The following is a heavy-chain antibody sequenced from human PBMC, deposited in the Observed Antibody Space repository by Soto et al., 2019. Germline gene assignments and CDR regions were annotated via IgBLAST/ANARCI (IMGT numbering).Heavy chain of an antibody. J-gene: IGHJ4*02. CDR2: TIPISGTS. CDR1: GGTFNNYA. Sequence: QVQLVQSGAEVKKPGSSVKVSCRPSGGTFNNYAVTWVRQAPGQELEWMGGTIPISGTSNYAQKFQDRVRITADESTNTVHRDLNSLTFEDTAIYYCATSYGTSWYGDLWGQGTLVTVSS. D-gene: IGHD6-13*01. V-gene: IGHV1-69*01. CDR3: ATSYGTSWYGDL.